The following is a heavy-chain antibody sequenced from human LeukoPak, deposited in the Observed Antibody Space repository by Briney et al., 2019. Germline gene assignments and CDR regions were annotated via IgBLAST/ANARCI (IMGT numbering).Heavy chain of an antibody. Sequence: GASVKVSCKASGGTFSSYAISWVRQAPGQGLEWMGGIIPIFGTANYAQKFRGRVTITTDESTSTAYMELSSLRSEDTAVYYCARRSRYNWNNLYFDYWGQGTLVTVSS. V-gene: IGHV1-69*05. CDR1: GGTFSSYA. CDR2: IIPIFGTA. CDR3: ARRSRYNWNNLYFDY. J-gene: IGHJ4*02. D-gene: IGHD1/OR15-1a*01.